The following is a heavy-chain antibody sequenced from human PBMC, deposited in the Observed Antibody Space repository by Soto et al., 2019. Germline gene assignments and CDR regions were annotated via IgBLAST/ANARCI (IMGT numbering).Heavy chain of an antibody. D-gene: IGHD3-9*01. CDR2: ISISGGST. Sequence: GGSLRLSCVASGFTSINYAMTWVRQAPGKGLEWVSHISISGGSTYYADSVRGRFTISRDNSKNTLYLQLNSLGAEDTAIYYCAKDRQFRSYYESAGHYNNWGQGTLVTVSS. J-gene: IGHJ4*02. CDR1: GFTSINYA. CDR3: AKDRQFRSYYESAGHYNN. V-gene: IGHV3-23*01.